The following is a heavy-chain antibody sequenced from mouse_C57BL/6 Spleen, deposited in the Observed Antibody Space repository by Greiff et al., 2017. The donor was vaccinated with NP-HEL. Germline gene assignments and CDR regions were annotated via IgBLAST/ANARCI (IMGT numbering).Heavy chain of an antibody. CDR2: IDPSDSYT. CDR3: ARGVYDGTTEGYFDV. CDR1: GYTFTSYW. Sequence: QVQLQQPGAELVRPGTSVKLSCKASGYTFTSYWMHWVKQRPGQGLEWIGVIDPSDSYTNYNQKFKGKATLTVDPSSSTAYMQRSSLTSEDSAVYYCARGVYDGTTEGYFDVWGTGTTVTVSS. D-gene: IGHD2-3*01. J-gene: IGHJ1*03. V-gene: IGHV1-59*01.